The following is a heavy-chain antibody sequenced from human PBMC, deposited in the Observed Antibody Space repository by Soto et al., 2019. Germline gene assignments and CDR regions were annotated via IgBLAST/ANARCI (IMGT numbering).Heavy chain of an antibody. CDR1: GFTFSNAW. CDR3: TTAEDIAATIGKPQIHYGESQSLRLDY. CDR2: IRSRTEGGTT. Sequence: EVQLVESGGGLVKPGGSLRLSCAGSGFTFSNAWMHWVRQAPGKGLEWVGRIRSRTEGGTTDYAAPVNGRFTISRDNSKNMMYLQMTSLKTEDTAVYYCTTAEDIAATIGKPQIHYGESQSLRLDYWGQGTLVSVSS. V-gene: IGHV3-15*07. D-gene: IGHD5-12*01. J-gene: IGHJ4*02.